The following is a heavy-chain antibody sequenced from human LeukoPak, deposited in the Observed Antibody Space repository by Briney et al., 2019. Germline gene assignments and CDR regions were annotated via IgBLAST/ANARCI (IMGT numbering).Heavy chain of an antibody. V-gene: IGHV4-34*01. Sequence: SETLSLTCAVYGGSFSGYYWSWIRQPPGKGLEWIGEINHSGSTNYNPSLKSRVTISVDTSKNQFSLKLSSVTAADTAVYYCARGSMIVVVITDWGQGTLVTVPS. CDR1: GGSFSGYY. D-gene: IGHD3-22*01. J-gene: IGHJ4*02. CDR3: ARGSMIVVVITD. CDR2: INHSGST.